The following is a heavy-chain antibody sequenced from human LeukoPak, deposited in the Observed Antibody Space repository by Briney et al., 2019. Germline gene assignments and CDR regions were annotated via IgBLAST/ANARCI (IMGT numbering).Heavy chain of an antibody. J-gene: IGHJ4*02. CDR1: GFTFSSYS. Sequence: GGSLRLSCAASGFTFSSYSMNWVRLAPGKGLEWVSSISSSSSYIYYADSVKGRFTISRDNAKNSPYLQMNSLRVEDTAVYYCARGRPHGNDYWGQGTLVTVSS. CDR3: ARGRPHGNDY. D-gene: IGHD4-23*01. V-gene: IGHV3-21*01. CDR2: ISSSSSYI.